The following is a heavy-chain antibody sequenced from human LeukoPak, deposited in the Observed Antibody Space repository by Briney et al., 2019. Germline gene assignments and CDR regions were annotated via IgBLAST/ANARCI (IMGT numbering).Heavy chain of an antibody. Sequence: SETLSLTCTVSGGSISIYYWSWIRQPPGKGLEWIGYIYYSGSTNYNPSLKSRVTISVDTSKNQFSLKLSSVTAADTAVYYCAIHSSSWYFYYWGQGTLVTVSS. CDR2: IYYSGST. CDR1: GGSISIYY. V-gene: IGHV4-59*01. D-gene: IGHD6-13*01. CDR3: AIHSSSWYFYY. J-gene: IGHJ4*02.